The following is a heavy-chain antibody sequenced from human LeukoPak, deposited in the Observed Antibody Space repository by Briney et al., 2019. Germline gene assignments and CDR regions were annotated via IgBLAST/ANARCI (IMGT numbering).Heavy chain of an antibody. CDR2: IYYSGST. D-gene: IGHD2-15*01. Sequence: SETLSLTCTVSGGSISSSSYYWGWIRQPPGKGLEWIGSIYYSGSTYYNPSLKSRVTISVDTSKNQFSLKLSSVTAADTAVYYCAGGGRYCSGGSCYLFDYWGQGTLVTVSS. CDR3: AGGGRYCSGGSCYLFDY. J-gene: IGHJ4*02. V-gene: IGHV4-39*07. CDR1: GGSISSSSYY.